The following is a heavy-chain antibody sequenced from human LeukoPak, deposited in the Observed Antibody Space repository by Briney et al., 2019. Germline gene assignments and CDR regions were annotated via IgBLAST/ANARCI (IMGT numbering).Heavy chain of an antibody. CDR3: AKKSSILSAYSPLDY. Sequence: PGKSLRLSCAASGFTFSNYGMHWVRQAPGKGLEWVAVISYDGSKKYYVDSVKGRFTISRDNSNNTLYLQMNSLRAEDTAVYYCAKKSSILSAYSPLDYWGQGTLVTVSS. CDR2: ISYDGSKK. V-gene: IGHV3-30*18. J-gene: IGHJ4*02. CDR1: GFTFSNYG. D-gene: IGHD3-9*01.